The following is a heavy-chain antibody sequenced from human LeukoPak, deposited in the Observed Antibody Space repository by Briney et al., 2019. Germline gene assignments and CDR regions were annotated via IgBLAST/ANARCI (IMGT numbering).Heavy chain of an antibody. CDR1: GGSISSYY. CDR2: IYSSGST. D-gene: IGHD3-10*01. V-gene: IGHV4-4*07. Sequence: SETLSLTCTVSGGSISSYYWSWIRQPAGEGLEWIGRIYSSGSTDYNPSLKSRVTMSVDTSKNKFSLKLSSVTAADTAVYYCARDSGTTGEVKFDPWGQGTLVTVSS. CDR3: ARDSGTTGEVKFDP. J-gene: IGHJ5*02.